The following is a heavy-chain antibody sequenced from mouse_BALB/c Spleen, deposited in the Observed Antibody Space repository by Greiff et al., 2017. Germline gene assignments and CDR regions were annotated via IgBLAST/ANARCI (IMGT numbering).Heavy chain of an antibody. Sequence: VQLKQSGAELVKPGASVKLSCTASGFNIKDTYMHWVKQRPEQGLEWIGRIDPANGNTKYDPKFQGKATITADTSSNTAYLQLSSLTSEDTAVYYCAEDYRYGWGQGTLVTVSA. CDR1: GFNIKDTY. CDR3: AEDYRYG. V-gene: IGHV14-3*02. J-gene: IGHJ3*01. CDR2: IDPANGNT. D-gene: IGHD2-14*01.